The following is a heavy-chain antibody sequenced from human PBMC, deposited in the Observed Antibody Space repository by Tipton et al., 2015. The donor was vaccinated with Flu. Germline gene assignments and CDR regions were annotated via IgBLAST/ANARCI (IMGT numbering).Heavy chain of an antibody. CDR3: AKDLSDYHAVNYFYGMDV. J-gene: IGHJ6*02. CDR2: IKQDGGER. CDR1: GFPFSTYW. Sequence: GSLRLSCAASGFPFSTYWMTWVRQAPGKGLEWVANIKQDGGERFYAASVKGRFTVSRDNEANLMYLEMNSLRVDDTAVYYCAKDLSDYHAVNYFYGMDVWGPGTTVTVSS. D-gene: IGHD3-16*01. V-gene: IGHV3-7*01.